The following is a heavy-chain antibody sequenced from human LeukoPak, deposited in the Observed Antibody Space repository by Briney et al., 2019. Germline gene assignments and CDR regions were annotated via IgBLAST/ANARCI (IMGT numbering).Heavy chain of an antibody. CDR1: GYSFTSYW. Sequence: GESLKISCKGSGYSFTSYWIGWVRQMPGKGLEWMGIIYPGDSDTRYSPSFQGQVTISADKSIGTAYLQWSSLKASDTAMYYCARGTMVRGVTDPYNWFDPWGQGTLVTVSS. J-gene: IGHJ5*02. V-gene: IGHV5-51*01. CDR2: IYPGDSDT. D-gene: IGHD3-10*01. CDR3: ARGTMVRGVTDPYNWFDP.